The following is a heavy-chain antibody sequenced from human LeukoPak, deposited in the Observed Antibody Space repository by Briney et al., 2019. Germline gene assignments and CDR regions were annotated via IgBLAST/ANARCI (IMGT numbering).Heavy chain of an antibody. CDR2: INHSGST. D-gene: IGHD4-17*01. CDR3: ARVVTTYIDY. J-gene: IGHJ4*02. Sequence: SETLSLTCAVYGGSFSGYYWSWIRQPPGKGLEWIGEINHSGSTNYNPSLKSRVTISVDTSKNQFSLKLSSVTAADTAVYYCARVVTTYIDYWGQGTLVTVSS. V-gene: IGHV4-34*01. CDR1: GGSFSGYY.